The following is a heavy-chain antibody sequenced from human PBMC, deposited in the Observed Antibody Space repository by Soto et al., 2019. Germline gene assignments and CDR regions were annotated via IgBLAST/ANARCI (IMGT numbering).Heavy chain of an antibody. CDR1: GFTFSNIA. CDR2: ISHDGGSK. Sequence: QVQLVESGGGVVQPGASLRLSCAASGFTFSNIAMHWVRQAPGKGLEWLAVISHDGGSKTYADFVKGRFTISRDKSKDTLYLQMNRLRSEDTAVYRCARRHEVTTAFEDALDIWSQGTMVTVSS. V-gene: IGHV3-30-3*01. D-gene: IGHD4-17*01. CDR3: ARRHEVTTAFEDALDI. J-gene: IGHJ3*02.